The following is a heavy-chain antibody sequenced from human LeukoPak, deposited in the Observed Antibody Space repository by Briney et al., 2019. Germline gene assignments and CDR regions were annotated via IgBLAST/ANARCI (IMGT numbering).Heavy chain of an antibody. D-gene: IGHD6-13*01. Sequence: SETLSLTCAVSGGSISSNSYYWGWIRQPPGKGLEWIGSIYYSGSTYYNPSLKSRVTISVDTSKNQFSLKLSSVTAADTAVYYCARASSQPYYFDYWGQGTLVTVSS. CDR2: IYYSGST. CDR3: ARASSQPYYFDY. CDR1: GGSISSNSYY. J-gene: IGHJ4*02. V-gene: IGHV4-39*01.